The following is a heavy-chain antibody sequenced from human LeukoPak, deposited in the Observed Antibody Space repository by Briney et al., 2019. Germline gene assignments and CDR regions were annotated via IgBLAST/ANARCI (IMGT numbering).Heavy chain of an antibody. CDR2: IRYDGGNK. Sequence: GGSLRLSCAASGFTFSSYGMHWVRQAPGKGLEWVAYIRYDGGNKNYADSVKGRFTISRDNSKNTLYLQMNGLRAEDTAVHYCAKGQCSSTSCYKSYYFDYWGQGTLVTVSS. CDR1: GFTFSSYG. D-gene: IGHD2-2*02. CDR3: AKGQCSSTSCYKSYYFDY. J-gene: IGHJ4*02. V-gene: IGHV3-30*02.